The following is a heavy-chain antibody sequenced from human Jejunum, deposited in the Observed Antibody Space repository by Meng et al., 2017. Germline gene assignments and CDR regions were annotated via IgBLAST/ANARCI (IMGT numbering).Heavy chain of an antibody. J-gene: IGHJ4*01. CDR1: GDSVSSHSAA. V-gene: IGHV6-1*01. CDR3: VRTSNWSLDY. Sequence: QGHSQQSGRGLVKPSQPLSPTRAIAGDSVSSHSAAWNWLRQSPSRGLEWLVRTYYRSKWYNDYAESVKSRITINPDTSKNQFSLQLNSVTPEDMAVYYCVRTSNWSLDYWGQGTLVTVSS. D-gene: IGHD6-13*01. CDR2: TYYRSKWYN.